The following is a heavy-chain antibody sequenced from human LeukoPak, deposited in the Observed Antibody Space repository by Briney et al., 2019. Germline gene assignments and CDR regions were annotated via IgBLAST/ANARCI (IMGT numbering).Heavy chain of an antibody. Sequence: ASVKVSCKVSGYTLTELSMHWVRQAPGKGVEWMGGFDPEDGETIYAQKFQGRVTMTEDTSTDTAYMELSSLRFEDTAVYYCATFLITGGNWYFDLWGRGTLVTVSS. CDR1: GYTLTELS. J-gene: IGHJ2*01. V-gene: IGHV1-24*01. CDR2: FDPEDGET. CDR3: ATFLITGGNWYFDL. D-gene: IGHD1-20*01.